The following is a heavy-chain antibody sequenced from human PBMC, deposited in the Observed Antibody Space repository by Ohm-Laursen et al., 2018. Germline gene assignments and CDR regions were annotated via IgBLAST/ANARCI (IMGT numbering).Heavy chain of an antibody. D-gene: IGHD3-3*01. CDR3: AKDNYDFWSGYFAFSYYYGMDV. Sequence: SLRLSCTASGFTFSSYSMNWVRQAPGKGLEWVSSISSSSSYIYYADSVKGRFTISRDNSKNTLYLQMNSLRAEDTAVYYCAKDNYDFWSGYFAFSYYYGMDVWGQGTTVTVSS. CDR1: GFTFSSYS. V-gene: IGHV3-21*01. J-gene: IGHJ6*02. CDR2: ISSSSSYI.